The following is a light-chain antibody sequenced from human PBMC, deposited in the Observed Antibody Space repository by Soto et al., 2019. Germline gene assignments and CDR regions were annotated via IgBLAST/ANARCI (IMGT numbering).Light chain of an antibody. J-gene: IGLJ2*01. V-gene: IGLV3-21*04. CDR1: NIGSKS. CDR3: QVWDTSSDHVV. Sequence: SYELTQPPSVSVAPGKTARITCGGNNIGSKSVHWCQQKPGQAPVLVIYYDNDRPSGIPERFSGSNSGNTATLTISRVEAGDDADYYCQVWDTSSDHVVFGGGTKLTVL. CDR2: YDN.